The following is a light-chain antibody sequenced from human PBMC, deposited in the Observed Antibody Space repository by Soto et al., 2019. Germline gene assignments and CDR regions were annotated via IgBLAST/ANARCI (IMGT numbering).Light chain of an antibody. J-gene: IGKJ1*01. CDR3: QQYGGSPPWT. CDR1: QSVTTR. CDR2: GAS. V-gene: IGKV3-20*01. Sequence: EIVLTQSPDTLSLSPGGRATLSCRASQSVTTRLAWYQQKPGQPPRLLISGASVRASGVPVRISGSGSGTDFTITISRLEPEDFALYYSQQYGGSPPWTFGQGTKVE.